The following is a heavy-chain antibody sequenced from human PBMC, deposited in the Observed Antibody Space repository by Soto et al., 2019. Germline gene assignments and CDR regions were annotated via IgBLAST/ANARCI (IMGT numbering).Heavy chain of an antibody. CDR2: VHHSWGS. CDR1: GGSISSYY. Sequence: QVQLQESGPGLVKPSETLSLSCTVSGGSISSYYWSWFRQSPGKRMEWIGYVHHSWGSSYNPSLQSRVAISLDTSKSQCSLKVPSVTATDTAVYYCARQGFGPLHGVVDVWGQGTTVTVSS. CDR3: ARQGFGPLHGVVDV. D-gene: IGHD3-10*01. J-gene: IGHJ6*02. V-gene: IGHV4-59*08.